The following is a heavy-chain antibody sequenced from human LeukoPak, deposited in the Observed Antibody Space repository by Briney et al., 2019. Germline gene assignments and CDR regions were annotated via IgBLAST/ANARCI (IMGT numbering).Heavy chain of an antibody. D-gene: IGHD2-2*02. CDR3: ARVRAIHNWFDP. Sequence: ASVKVSCKASGGTFISYAISWVRQAPGQRLEWMGWINAGNGNTKYSQKFQGRVTITRDTSASTAYMELSSLRSEDTAVYYCARVRAIHNWFDPWGQGTLVTVSS. V-gene: IGHV1-3*01. J-gene: IGHJ5*02. CDR1: GGTFISYA. CDR2: INAGNGNT.